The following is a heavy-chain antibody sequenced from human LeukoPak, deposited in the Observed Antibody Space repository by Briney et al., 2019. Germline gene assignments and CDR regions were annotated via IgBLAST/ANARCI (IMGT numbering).Heavy chain of an antibody. Sequence: PGGSLRLSCAASGFTFSSYAMHWVRQAPGKGLEWVAVISYDGSNKYYADSVKGRFTISRDNSKNTLYLQMNSLRAEDTAVYYCARVPSSTSTWSWLDPWGQGTLVTVSS. V-gene: IGHV3-30-3*01. J-gene: IGHJ5*02. CDR3: ARVPSSTSTWSWLDP. CDR1: GFTFSSYA. D-gene: IGHD2-2*01. CDR2: ISYDGSNK.